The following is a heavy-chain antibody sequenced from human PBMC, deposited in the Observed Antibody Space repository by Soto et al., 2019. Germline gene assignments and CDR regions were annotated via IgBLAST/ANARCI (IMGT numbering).Heavy chain of an antibody. CDR2: ISYDGSNK. J-gene: IGHJ6*02. V-gene: IGHV3-30*18. CDR3: AKDLGAAGTEGYYYYGMDV. CDR1: GFTFSSYG. D-gene: IGHD6-13*01. Sequence: GGSLRLSCAASGFTFSSYGMHWVRQAPGKGLEWVAVISYDGSNKYYADSVKGRFTISRDNAKNSLYLQMNSLRAEETAVYYCAKDLGAAGTEGYYYYGMDVWGQGTTVTVSS.